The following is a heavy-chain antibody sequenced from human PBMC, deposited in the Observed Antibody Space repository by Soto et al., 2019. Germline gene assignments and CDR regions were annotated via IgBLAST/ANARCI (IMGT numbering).Heavy chain of an antibody. D-gene: IGHD6-19*01. Sequence: QVQLVESGGGVVQPGRSLRLSCAASGFTFSSYGMHWVRQAPGKGLEWVAVISYDGSNKYYADSVKGRFTISRDNSKNPLYLQMNSLRAEDTAVYYCAKDSRSSGFWGQGTLVTVSS. CDR1: GFTFSSYG. J-gene: IGHJ4*02. V-gene: IGHV3-30*18. CDR2: ISYDGSNK. CDR3: AKDSRSSGF.